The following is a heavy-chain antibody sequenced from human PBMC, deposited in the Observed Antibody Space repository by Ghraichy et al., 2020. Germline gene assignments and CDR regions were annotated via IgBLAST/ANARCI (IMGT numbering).Heavy chain of an antibody. CDR1: GFSFSSYS. J-gene: IGHJ4*02. D-gene: IGHD5-18*01. CDR2: MREDGTRR. Sequence: GGSLRLSCATSGFSFSSYSMAWVRQAPGKGLEWVASMREDGTRRYNVDLVKGRFTISREDAKSSVFLQMDVLRAEDTAVYYFARLYTYGRVWGQGTLVTVSS. V-gene: IGHV3-7*01. CDR3: ARLYTYGRV.